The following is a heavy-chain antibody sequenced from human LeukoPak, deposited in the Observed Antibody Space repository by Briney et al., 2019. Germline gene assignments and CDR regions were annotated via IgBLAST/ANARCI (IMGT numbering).Heavy chain of an antibody. CDR3: AKDREQQLVPYYFDY. Sequence: GGSLRLSCAASGFTFSSYGMHWVRQAPGKGLEWVAFIRYDGSNKYYADSVKGRFTISRDNSKNTLYLQMNSLRAEDTAVYYCAKDREQQLVPYYFDYWGQGTLVTVSS. CDR2: IRYDGSNK. J-gene: IGHJ4*02. D-gene: IGHD6-13*01. CDR1: GFTFSSYG. V-gene: IGHV3-30*02.